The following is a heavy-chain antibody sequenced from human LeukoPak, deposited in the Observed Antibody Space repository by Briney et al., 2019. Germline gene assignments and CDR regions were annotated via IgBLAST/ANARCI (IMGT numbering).Heavy chain of an antibody. D-gene: IGHD2-21*02. V-gene: IGHV3-9*01. CDR1: GFPFGDHA. J-gene: IGHJ6*03. Sequence: SLRLSCVGSGFPFGDHAMHWVRQAPGRGLEWIAGISFNGGAIGYADSVKGRFTISRDNANQSLYLQMNSLRVEDTALYFCAKDQGLRKYYYYYYMDVWGRGTTVIVS. CDR2: ISFNGGAI. CDR3: AKDQGLRKYYYYYYMDV.